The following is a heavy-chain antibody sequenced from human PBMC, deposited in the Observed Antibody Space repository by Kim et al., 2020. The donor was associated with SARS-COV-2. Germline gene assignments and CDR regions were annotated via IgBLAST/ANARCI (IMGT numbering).Heavy chain of an antibody. Sequence: GTANYAQKFQGRVTIPADESTSTAYMELSSLRSEDTAVYYCARKAVDNDYWGQGTLVTVSS. CDR3: ARKAVDNDY. J-gene: IGHJ4*02. CDR2: GTA. V-gene: IGHV1-69*01. D-gene: IGHD2-15*01.